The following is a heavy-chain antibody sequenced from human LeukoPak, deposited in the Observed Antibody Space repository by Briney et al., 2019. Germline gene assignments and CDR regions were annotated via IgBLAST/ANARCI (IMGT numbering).Heavy chain of an antibody. Sequence: GRSLRLSCAASGFTFSSYAMHWVRQAPGKGLEWVAVISYDGSNKYYADSVKGRFTISRDNAKNTLYLQMNSLRAEDTAVYYCARDQFELAAAGTGFQHWGQGTLVTVSS. D-gene: IGHD6-13*01. CDR2: ISYDGSNK. V-gene: IGHV3-30-3*01. CDR1: GFTFSSYA. CDR3: ARDQFELAAAGTGFQH. J-gene: IGHJ1*01.